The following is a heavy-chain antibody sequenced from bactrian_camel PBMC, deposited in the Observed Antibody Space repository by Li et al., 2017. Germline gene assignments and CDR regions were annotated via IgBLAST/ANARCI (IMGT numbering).Heavy chain of an antibody. CDR3: QIGENGS. Sequence: VQLVESGGGSVQSGGSLRLSCAASGFTFSNYAMSWVRQAPGKGLEWVSAINSGGGTTYYADSVKGRFAISRDNARNTLYLQLNSLKTEDTATYYCQIGENGSRGQGTQVTVS. CDR1: GFTFSNYA. J-gene: IGHJ6*01. CDR2: INSGGGTT. V-gene: IGHV3S31*01.